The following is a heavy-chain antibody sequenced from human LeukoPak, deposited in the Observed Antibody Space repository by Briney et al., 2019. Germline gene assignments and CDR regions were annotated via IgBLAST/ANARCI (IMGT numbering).Heavy chain of an antibody. CDR1: GGSISSGSYY. D-gene: IGHD3-3*01. V-gene: IGHV4-61*02. CDR2: IYTSGST. Sequence: PSQTLSLTCTVSGGSISSGSYYWSWIRQPAGKGLEWIGRIYTSGSTNYNPSLKSRVTISVDTSKNQFSLKLSSVTAADTAVYYCARRFGFWSGYYVNPFDYWGQGTLVTVSS. J-gene: IGHJ4*02. CDR3: ARRFGFWSGYYVNPFDY.